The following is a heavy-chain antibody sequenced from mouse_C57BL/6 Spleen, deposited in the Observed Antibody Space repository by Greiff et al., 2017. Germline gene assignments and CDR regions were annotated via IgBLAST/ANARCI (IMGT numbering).Heavy chain of an antibody. CDR3: ARRSGNSYGY. D-gene: IGHD1-1*01. J-gene: IGHJ2*01. V-gene: IGHV1-50*01. CDR2: IDPSDSYT. Sequence: QVQLQQPGAELVKPGASVKLSCKASGYTFTSYWMQWVKQRPGQGLEWIGEIDPSDSYTNYNQKFKGKSTLTVDKSSSTAYMQRSSLTSEDSAVYYCARRSGNSYGYWGQGTTLTVSS. CDR1: GYTFTSYW.